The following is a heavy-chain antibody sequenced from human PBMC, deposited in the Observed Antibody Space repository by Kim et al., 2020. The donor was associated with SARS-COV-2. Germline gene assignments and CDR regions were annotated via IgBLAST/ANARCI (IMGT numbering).Heavy chain of an antibody. D-gene: IGHD5-12*01. V-gene: IGHV1-69*13. CDR1: GGTFSSYA. Sequence: SVKVSCKASGGTFSSYAISWVRQAPGQGLEWMGGIIPIFGIANYAQKFQGRVTITADESTSTAYMELSSLRSEDTAVYYCARPQRGYSGYDYQWATVTTQNAFDIWGQGTMVTVSS. J-gene: IGHJ3*02. CDR3: ARPQRGYSGYDYQWATVTTQNAFDI. CDR2: IIPIFGIA.